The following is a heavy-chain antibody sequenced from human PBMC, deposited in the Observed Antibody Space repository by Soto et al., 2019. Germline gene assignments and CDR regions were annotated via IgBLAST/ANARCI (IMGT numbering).Heavy chain of an antibody. D-gene: IGHD4-17*01. Sequence: PSETLSLTCAVSSGSISSSNWWSWVRQPPGKGLEWIGEIYHSGSTNYNPSLKSRVTISVDKSKNQFSLKLSSVTAADTAVYYCAGTRATVTTGFDYWGQGTLVTVSS. CDR1: SGSISSSNW. J-gene: IGHJ4*02. CDR3: AGTRATVTTGFDY. V-gene: IGHV4-4*02. CDR2: IYHSGST.